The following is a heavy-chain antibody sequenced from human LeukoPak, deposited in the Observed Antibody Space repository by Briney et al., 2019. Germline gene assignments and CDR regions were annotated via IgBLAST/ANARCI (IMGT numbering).Heavy chain of an antibody. J-gene: IGHJ5*02. CDR2: IYYSGST. CDR1: GGSISSGGYY. CDR3: ARVLPIMIFGENWFDP. Sequence: PSETLSLTCTVSGGSISSGGYYWSWIRQHPGKGLEWIGYIYYSGSTNYNPSLKSRVTISVDTSKNQFSLKLSSVTAADTAVYYCARVLPIMIFGENWFDPWGQGTLVTVSS. D-gene: IGHD3/OR15-3a*01. V-gene: IGHV4-61*08.